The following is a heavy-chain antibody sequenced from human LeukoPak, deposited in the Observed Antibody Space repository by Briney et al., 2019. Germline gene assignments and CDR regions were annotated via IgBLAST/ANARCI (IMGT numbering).Heavy chain of an antibody. J-gene: IGHJ4*02. V-gene: IGHV4-34*01. CDR1: GGSFSGYY. D-gene: IGHD3-16*02. CDR2: INHSGST. Sequence: SETLSLTCAVYGGSFSGYYWSWIRQPPGKGLEWIGEINHSGSTNYNPSLKSRVTISVDTSKTQFSLKLSSVTAADTAVYYCARGFYYDYVWGSYRYFNYWGQGTLVTVSS. CDR3: ARGFYYDYVWGSYRYFNY.